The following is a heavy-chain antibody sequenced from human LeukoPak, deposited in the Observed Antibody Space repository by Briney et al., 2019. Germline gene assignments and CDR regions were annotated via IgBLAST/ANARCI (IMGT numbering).Heavy chain of an antibody. Sequence: PGGSLRLSCAASGFTFSSYAMSWVRQAPGKGLEWVSGISGSVISTYYADSVKDRFTISRDNSKNTLYLQMNSLRAEDTAVYYCANRGAEVGATVAPGDYWGQGTLVTVSS. CDR3: ANRGAEVGATVAPGDY. CDR1: GFTFSSYA. V-gene: IGHV3-23*01. D-gene: IGHD1-26*01. J-gene: IGHJ4*02. CDR2: ISGSVIST.